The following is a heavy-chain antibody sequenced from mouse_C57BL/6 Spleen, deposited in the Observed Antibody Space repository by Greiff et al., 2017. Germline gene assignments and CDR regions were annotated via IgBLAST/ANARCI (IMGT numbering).Heavy chain of an antibody. CDR2: ISSGGDYI. CDR1: GFTFSSYA. D-gene: IGHD1-1*01. V-gene: IGHV5-9-1*02. CDR3: TRERNYYGSSAMDY. J-gene: IGHJ4*01. Sequence: EVQLVESGEGLVKPGGSLKLSCAASGFTFSSYAMSWVRQTPEKRLEWVAYISSGGDYIYYADTVKGRFTISRDNARNTLYLQMSSLKSEDTAMYYCTRERNYYGSSAMDYWGQGTSVTVSS.